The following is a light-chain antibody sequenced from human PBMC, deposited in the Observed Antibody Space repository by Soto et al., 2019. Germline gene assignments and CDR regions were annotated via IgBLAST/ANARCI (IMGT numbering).Light chain of an antibody. CDR3: QQYDTSPPMYT. V-gene: IGKV1-8*01. Sequence: AIRMTQSPSSLSSSTLDRFTITFLSIQGISSYLAWYQQKPGKAPKLLIYAASTLQSGVPSRFSGSGSGTDFALTISRLEPDDVAVYYCQQYDTSPPMYTFGQGTKVDIK. CDR2: AAS. J-gene: IGKJ2*01. CDR1: QGISSY.